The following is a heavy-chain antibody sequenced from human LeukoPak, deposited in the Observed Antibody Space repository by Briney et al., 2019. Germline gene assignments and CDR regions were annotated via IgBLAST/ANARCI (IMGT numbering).Heavy chain of an antibody. J-gene: IGHJ4*02. CDR1: GFTFSSYA. Sequence: GGSLRLSCAASGFTFSSYAMGWVRQAPGKGLEWVSAISGSGGSTYYADSVKGRFTISRDSSKNTLYLQMNSLRAEDTAVYYCAKVISSSPDYWGQGTLVTVSS. CDR2: ISGSGGST. D-gene: IGHD6-13*01. V-gene: IGHV3-23*01. CDR3: AKVISSSPDY.